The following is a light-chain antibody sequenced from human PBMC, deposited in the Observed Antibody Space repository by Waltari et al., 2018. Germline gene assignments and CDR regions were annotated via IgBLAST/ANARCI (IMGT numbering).Light chain of an antibody. CDR1: YSNIGANY. J-gene: IGLJ2*01. Sequence: QSLLTQPPSVSAAPGQKVSISCSGRYSNIGANYVCWYQQFPGTAPKLLIYENNERPSWIPDRFSGSKSGNSATLAITGLQTGDEADYYCGTWDSDLNTVLFGGGTKVTVL. CDR3: GTWDSDLNTVL. V-gene: IGLV1-51*01. CDR2: ENN.